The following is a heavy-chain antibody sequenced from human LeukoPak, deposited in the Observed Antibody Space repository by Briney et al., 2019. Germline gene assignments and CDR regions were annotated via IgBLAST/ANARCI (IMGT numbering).Heavy chain of an antibody. V-gene: IGHV4-59*01. CDR1: GGSISSYY. CDR2: IHYSGST. D-gene: IGHD6-19*01. CDR3: ARGSSGWYGGFDP. J-gene: IGHJ5*02. Sequence: SETLSLTCTVSGGSISSYYWSWIRQPPGKELEWIGYIHYSGSTNYNPSLKSRVTMSVDTSKNQFSLKLTSVTAADTAVYYCARGSSGWYGGFDPWGQGTLVTVSS.